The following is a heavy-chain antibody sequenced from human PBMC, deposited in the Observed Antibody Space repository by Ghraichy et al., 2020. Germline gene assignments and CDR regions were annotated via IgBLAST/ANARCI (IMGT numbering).Heavy chain of an antibody. Sequence: GGSLRLSCAASGFTFSSYSMNWVRQAPGKGLEWVSSISSSSSYIYYADSVKGRFTISRDNAKNSLYLQMNSLRAEDTAVYYCARDYYDFWSGSINWFDPWCQGTLVTVSS. CDR3: ARDYYDFWSGSINWFDP. J-gene: IGHJ5*02. CDR2: ISSSSSYI. CDR1: GFTFSSYS. V-gene: IGHV3-21*01. D-gene: IGHD3-3*01.